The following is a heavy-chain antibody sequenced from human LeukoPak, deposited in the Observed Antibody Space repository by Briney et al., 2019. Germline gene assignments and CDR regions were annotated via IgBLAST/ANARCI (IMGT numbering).Heavy chain of an antibody. D-gene: IGHD1-7*01. CDR3: ARGSRELYYFDY. V-gene: IGHV4-59*01. CDR2: IYYSGNT. CDR1: GGSISSYY. J-gene: IGHJ4*02. Sequence: SETLSLTCTVSGGSISSYYWSWIRQPPGKGLEWIGYIYYSGNTNYNPSLKSRVTISVDTSKNQFSLKLNSVTAADTAVYYCARGSRELYYFDYWGQGTLVTVSS.